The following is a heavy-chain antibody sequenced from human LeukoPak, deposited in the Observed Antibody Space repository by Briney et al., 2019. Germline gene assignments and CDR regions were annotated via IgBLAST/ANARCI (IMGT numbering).Heavy chain of an antibody. CDR2: INWNGGST. V-gene: IGHV3-20*04. CDR1: GFTFSSYA. CDR3: ARDAIHNSWHRYGMDV. Sequence: PGGSLRLSCAASGFTFSSYAMSWVRQAPGKGLEWVSAINWNGGSTGYADSVKGRFTISRDNAKNSVYLQMNSLRAEDTALYYCARDAIHNSWHRYGMDVWGQGTSVTVSS. D-gene: IGHD6-13*01. J-gene: IGHJ6*02.